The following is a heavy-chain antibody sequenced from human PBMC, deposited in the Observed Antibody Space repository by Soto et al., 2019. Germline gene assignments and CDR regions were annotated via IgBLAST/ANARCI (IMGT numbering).Heavy chain of an antibody. CDR2: IYYRSKWYN. CDR3: ERDPKTSGYYYYGMDV. CDR1: GDSVSSNSAA. V-gene: IGHV6-1*01. J-gene: IGHJ6*02. Sequence: SETLSLTCAISGDSVSSNSAAWNWIRQSPSRGLEWLGRIYYRSKWYNDYAVSVKSRITINPDTSKNQFSLQLNSVTPEETAVYYCERDPKTSGYYYYGMDVWGQGTTVTVSS. D-gene: IGHD3-10*01.